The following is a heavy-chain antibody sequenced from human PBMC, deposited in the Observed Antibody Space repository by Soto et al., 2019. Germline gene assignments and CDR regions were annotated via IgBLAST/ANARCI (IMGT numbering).Heavy chain of an antibody. Sequence: SETLSLTCTVSGGSISSFYWGLIRQPPGRGLEWIGTVYYTGSTYYNPSLNNRVTISVDTSRNQFSLKLNSVTAADTAVYYCARRYGSCFDYWGQGTLVTVS. CDR1: GGSISSFY. J-gene: IGHJ4*02. V-gene: IGHV4-59*05. CDR3: ARRYGSCFDY. D-gene: IGHD5-18*01. CDR2: VYYTGST.